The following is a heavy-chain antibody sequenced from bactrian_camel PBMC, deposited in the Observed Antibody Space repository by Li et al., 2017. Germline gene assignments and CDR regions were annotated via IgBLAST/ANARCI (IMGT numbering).Heavy chain of an antibody. J-gene: IGHJ6*01. D-gene: IGHD5*01. CDR3: AAEPLGVGWTTAISNCEFGS. CDR2: IETDGST. Sequence: HVQLVESGGGSVQAGGSLRLGCAASRSTTSGNCWAWFRQGPGMGTEGVASIETDGSTRYADSVKGRFTISKDSAKNTIYLQMDNLKPEDTATYYCAAEPLGVGWTTAISNCEFGSRGQGTQVTVS. V-gene: IGHV3S9*01. CDR1: RSTTSGNC.